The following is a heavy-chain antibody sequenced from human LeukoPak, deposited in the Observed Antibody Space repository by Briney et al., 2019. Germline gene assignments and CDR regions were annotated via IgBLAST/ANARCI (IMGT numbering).Heavy chain of an antibody. D-gene: IGHD4-17*01. CDR2: IYYSGST. Sequence: SETLSLTCTVSGASIISYYWSWIQQPPGKGLEWIGYIYYSGSTNYNPSLKSRVTISVDTSKNQFSLKLSSVTAADTAVYYCASVGYGDYVWGQGTLVTVSS. J-gene: IGHJ4*02. CDR1: GASIISYY. V-gene: IGHV4-59*01. CDR3: ASVGYGDYV.